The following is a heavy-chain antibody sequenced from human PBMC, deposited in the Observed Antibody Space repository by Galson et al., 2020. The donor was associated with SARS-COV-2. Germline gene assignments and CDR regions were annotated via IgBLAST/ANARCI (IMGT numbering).Heavy chain of an antibody. CDR3: ARSPPASTSGTSIYFDY. D-gene: IGHD3-10*01. J-gene: IGHJ4*02. CDR2: LDTSSTYI. Sequence: GESLKISCAASGFAFSSYTMHWVRQAPGKGLEWVASLDTSSTYIYHADSLKGRFTISRDNAENSLYLQMNSLRAEDTAVYYCARSPPASTSGTSIYFDYWGQGTQVTVSS. V-gene: IGHV3-21*01. CDR1: GFAFSSYT.